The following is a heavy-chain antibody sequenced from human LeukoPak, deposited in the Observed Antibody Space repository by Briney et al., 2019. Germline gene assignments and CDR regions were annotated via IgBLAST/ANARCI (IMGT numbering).Heavy chain of an antibody. J-gene: IGHJ4*02. CDR1: GGTFSSYA. D-gene: IGHD3-10*01. CDR3: ARDLLVRGVIYDY. V-gene: IGHV1-69*04. Sequence: ASVEVSCKASGGTFSSYAISWVRQAPGQGLEWMGRIIPILGIANYAQKFQGRVTITADKSTSTAYMELSSLRSEDTAVYYCARDLLVRGVIYDYWGQGTLVTVSS. CDR2: IIPILGIA.